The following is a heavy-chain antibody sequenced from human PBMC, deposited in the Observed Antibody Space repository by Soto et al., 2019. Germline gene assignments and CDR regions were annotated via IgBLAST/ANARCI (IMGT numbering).Heavy chain of an antibody. V-gene: IGHV1-18*04. J-gene: IGHJ5*02. CDR1: GYTFNSYG. CDR2: ISGYNGNT. Sequence: QVPLVQSGAEVKKPGASVKVSCKASGYTFNSYGFSWVRQAPGQGLEWMGTISGYNGNTNYAQKFQGRVTMTTDTSTSTAYMELRSLRSDDTALYYCARESSSGWANWFDPWGQGTLVTVSS. CDR3: ARESSSGWANWFDP. D-gene: IGHD6-19*01.